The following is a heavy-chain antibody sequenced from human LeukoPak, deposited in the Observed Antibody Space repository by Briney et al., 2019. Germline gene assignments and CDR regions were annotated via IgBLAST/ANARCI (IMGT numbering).Heavy chain of an antibody. CDR1: GFTFSSYA. Sequence: GGSLRLSCAASGFTFSSYAMSWVRQAPGKGLEWVSVISGGGVSTYYADSVKGRFTVSRDNSKNTLYLQMNGLRAEDTALYYCAKSSDVGYSNGWYNGLDIRGQGTPVTVSS. V-gene: IGHV3-23*01. J-gene: IGHJ3*02. CDR2: ISGGGVST. D-gene: IGHD6-19*01. CDR3: AKSSDVGYSNGWYNGLDI.